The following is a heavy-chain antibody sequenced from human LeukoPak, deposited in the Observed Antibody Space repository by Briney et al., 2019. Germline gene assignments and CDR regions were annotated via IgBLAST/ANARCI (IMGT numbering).Heavy chain of an antibody. Sequence: GGSLRLSCVASEFTFSDYSMNWVRQAPGKGLEWVSYISAGSATIYYADSVKGRFTISRDNGKNSLYLQMNSLRAEDTAMYYCARGSHIIVVRADVTHFDSWGRGNLVAVSS. D-gene: IGHD2-2*01. CDR2: ISAGSATI. CDR3: ARGSHIIVVRADVTHFDS. V-gene: IGHV3-48*01. CDR1: EFTFSDYS. J-gene: IGHJ4*02.